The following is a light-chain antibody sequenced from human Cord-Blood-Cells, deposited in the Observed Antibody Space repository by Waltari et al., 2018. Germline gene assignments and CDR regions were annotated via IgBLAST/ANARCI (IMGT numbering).Light chain of an antibody. V-gene: IGLV2-14*01. CDR2: DVS. CDR1: SSDVGGYNY. J-gene: IGLJ2*01. CDR3: SSYTSSSTPV. Sequence: QSALPQPASVSGSPGQSITISCTGTSSDVGGYNYVSWYQQHPGKAPKLMSYDVSNRPSGFSNRFSGSKSGSTASLTISGLQAEDDADYYCSSYTSSSTPVFGGGTKLTVL.